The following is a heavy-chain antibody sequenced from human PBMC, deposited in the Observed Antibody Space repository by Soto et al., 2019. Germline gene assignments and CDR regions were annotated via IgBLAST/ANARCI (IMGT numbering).Heavy chain of an antibody. Sequence: ASVKVSCKASGYTFTSYAMHWVRQAPGQRLEWMGWINAGNGNTKYSQKFQGRVTITRDTSASTAYMELSSLRSEDTAVYYRARGGWQYYDSSGYVPGMDVWGQGTTVTVSS. CDR2: INAGNGNT. CDR1: GYTFTSYA. V-gene: IGHV1-3*01. D-gene: IGHD3-22*01. J-gene: IGHJ6*02. CDR3: ARGGWQYYDSSGYVPGMDV.